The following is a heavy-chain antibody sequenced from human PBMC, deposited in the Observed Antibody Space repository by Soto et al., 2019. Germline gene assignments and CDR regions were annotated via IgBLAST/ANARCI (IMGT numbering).Heavy chain of an antibody. D-gene: IGHD3-16*01. CDR1: GVTFKDYG. V-gene: IGHV3-30*03. Sequence: PGGSLRLSGGAPGVTFKDYGMHWVRQAPGKGLEWVAVISYDGKQTYYADSVKGRFTISKDKSKRTLFLQMNSLRVDDTAVYYCARDGWGSNWYFDLWGRGTLVTV. J-gene: IGHJ2*01. CDR2: ISYDGKQT. CDR3: ARDGWGSNWYFDL.